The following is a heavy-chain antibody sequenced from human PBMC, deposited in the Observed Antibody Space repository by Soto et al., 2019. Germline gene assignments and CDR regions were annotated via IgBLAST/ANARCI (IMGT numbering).Heavy chain of an antibody. D-gene: IGHD5-12*01. V-gene: IGHV4-31*03. CDR1: GDAIINGIYY. Sequence: QVQVQESGPGLVKPSQTLSLTGTVSGDAIINGIYYWTWIRQHPAKGLEWIGHVHYSGTIYYNPSLTSRVTMSVDASKNQVSLELSSVTVADTAVYYCVSGAHRYQRGFWGQGALVTVSS. J-gene: IGHJ4*02. CDR3: VSGAHRYQRGF. CDR2: VHYSGTI.